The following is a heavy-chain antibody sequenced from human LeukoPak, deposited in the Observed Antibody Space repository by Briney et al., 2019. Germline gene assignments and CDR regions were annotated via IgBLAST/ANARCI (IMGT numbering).Heavy chain of an antibody. CDR2: IIPILGIA. Sequence: SVEVSCKASGGTFSSYAISWVRQAPGQGLEWMGRIIPILGIANYAQKFQGRVTITADKSTSTAYMELSSLRSEDTAVYYCARAQYYYDSSGYETFDYWGQGTLVTVSS. CDR3: ARAQYYYDSSGYETFDY. J-gene: IGHJ4*02. V-gene: IGHV1-69*04. D-gene: IGHD3-22*01. CDR1: GGTFSSYA.